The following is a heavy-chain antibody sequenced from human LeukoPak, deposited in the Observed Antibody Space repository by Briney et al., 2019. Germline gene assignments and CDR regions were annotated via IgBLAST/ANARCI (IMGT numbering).Heavy chain of an antibody. CDR2: IYYSGNT. J-gene: IGHJ4*02. CDR1: GGSISSTTYY. D-gene: IGHD1-26*01. Sequence: PSENLSLTCIVSGGSISSTTYYWGWIRQPPGKRLEWIGSIYYSGNTYYNPSLKSRVTISIDTSKNQFSLNLNSVTAADTALYSCARHYLGGNYPDYFNHWGQGPLVTVSS. V-gene: IGHV4-39*01. CDR3: ARHYLGGNYPDYFNH.